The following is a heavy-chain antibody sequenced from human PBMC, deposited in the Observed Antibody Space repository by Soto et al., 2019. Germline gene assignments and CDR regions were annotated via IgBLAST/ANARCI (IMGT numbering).Heavy chain of an antibody. D-gene: IGHD6-13*01. CDR2: IYYSGST. V-gene: IGHV4-39*01. Sequence: PSETLSLTCTVSGGSISSSSYYWGWIRQPPGKGLEWIGSIYYSGSTYYNPSLKSRVTISVDTSKNQFSLKLSSVTAADTAVYYCARSTIRAAAGRGRYWWFDPWGQGTLVTFSS. J-gene: IGHJ5*02. CDR1: GGSISSSSYY. CDR3: ARSTIRAAAGRGRYWWFDP.